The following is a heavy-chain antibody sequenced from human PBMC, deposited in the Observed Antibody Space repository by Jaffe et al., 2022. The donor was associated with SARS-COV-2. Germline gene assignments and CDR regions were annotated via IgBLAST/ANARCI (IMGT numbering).Heavy chain of an antibody. CDR2: ISAYNGNT. D-gene: IGHD2-2*01. CDR3: ARVTPVFDIVVVPAANGYYYYGMDV. Sequence: QVQLVQSGAEVKKPGASVKVSCKASGYTFTSYGISWVRQAPGQGLEWMGWISAYNGNTNYAQKLQGRVTMTTDTSTSTAYMELRSLRSDDTAVYYCARVTPVFDIVVVPAANGYYYYGMDVWGQGTTVTVSS. CDR1: GYTFTSYG. V-gene: IGHV1-18*01. J-gene: IGHJ6*02.